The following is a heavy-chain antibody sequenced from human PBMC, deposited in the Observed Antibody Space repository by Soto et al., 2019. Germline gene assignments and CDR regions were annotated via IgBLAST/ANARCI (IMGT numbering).Heavy chain of an antibody. J-gene: IGHJ3*02. CDR2: TVVGSGNT. D-gene: IGHD3-9*01. CDR3: AAAYYDILTGYPWVPDAFDI. CDR1: GFTFTSSA. Sequence: SVKVSCKASGFTFTSSAVQWVRQARGQRLEWIRWTVVGSGNTNYAQKFQERVTITRDMSTSTAYMELSSLRSEDTAVYYCAAAYYDILTGYPWVPDAFDIWGQGTMVTVSS. V-gene: IGHV1-58*01.